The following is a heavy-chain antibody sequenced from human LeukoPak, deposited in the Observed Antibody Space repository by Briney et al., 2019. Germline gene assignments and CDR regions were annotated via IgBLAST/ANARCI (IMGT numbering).Heavy chain of an antibody. V-gene: IGHV4-4*07. CDR3: ARVSLGPNYFDY. J-gene: IGHJ4*02. CDR1: GGSVSSHY. Sequence: SETLSLTCTVSGGSVSSHYWTWIRQPAGKGLEWIGRIYTSGSTNYNPSLKSRVTISVDRSKNQFSLKLSSVTAADTAVYYCARVSLGPNYFDYWGQGTLVSVSS. CDR2: IYTSGST.